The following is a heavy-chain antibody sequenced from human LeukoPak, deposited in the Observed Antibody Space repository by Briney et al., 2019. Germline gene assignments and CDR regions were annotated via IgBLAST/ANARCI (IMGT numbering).Heavy chain of an antibody. J-gene: IGHJ4*02. CDR3: ARVFPGLRFSIDY. D-gene: IGHD5-12*01. Sequence: PGGSLRLSCVDSGFTFRTSWMNSVRQTPGKGLEWLANIKHDGSEKYFVDSMKGRLTISRDNTKNSLYLQMNSLRAEDTAVYYCARVFPGLRFSIDYWGQGTLVTVSS. CDR2: IKHDGSEK. CDR1: GFTFRTSW. V-gene: IGHV3-7*01.